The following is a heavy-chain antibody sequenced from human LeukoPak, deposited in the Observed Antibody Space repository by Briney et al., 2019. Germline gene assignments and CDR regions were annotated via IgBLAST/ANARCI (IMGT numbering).Heavy chain of an antibody. CDR1: GLTFRSYS. Sequence: GGSLRLSCAASGLTFRSYSMSWVRQAPGKGLEWVASISRSGSHIYYADSVRGRFSISRDNAKNSLYLQMNSLRAEDTAVYYCARELDSSGYDLWGQGTLVTVSS. J-gene: IGHJ5*02. CDR3: ARELDSSGYDL. CDR2: ISRSGSHI. V-gene: IGHV3-21*01. D-gene: IGHD3-22*01.